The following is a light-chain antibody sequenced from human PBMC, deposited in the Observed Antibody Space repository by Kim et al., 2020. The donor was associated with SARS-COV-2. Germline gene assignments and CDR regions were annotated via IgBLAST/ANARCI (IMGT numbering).Light chain of an antibody. CDR3: SSYTSSSTLV. Sequence: GQSITSSCTGTSSDVGGYNYVSWYQQHPGKVPKLMIYDVSSRPSGVSNRFSGSKSGNTASLTISGLQTEDEADYYCSSYTSSSTLVFGAGTKVTVL. CDR2: DVS. J-gene: IGLJ2*01. V-gene: IGLV2-14*03. CDR1: SSDVGGYNY.